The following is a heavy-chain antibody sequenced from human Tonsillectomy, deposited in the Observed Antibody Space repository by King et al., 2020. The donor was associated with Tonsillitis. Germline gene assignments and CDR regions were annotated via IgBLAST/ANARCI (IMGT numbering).Heavy chain of an antibody. CDR3: ASEIAYFDY. CDR2: INHSGSS. CDR1: GGSFSDYY. D-gene: IGHD2-21*01. Sequence: VQLQQWGTGLLKPSETLSLTCAVSGGSFSDYYWTWIRQPPGKGLEWIGEINHSGSSSYNPSLKSRVTISIDTSKSQFSLTLSSVTAADTAVYYCASEIAYFDYWGQGTLVTVSS. V-gene: IGHV4-34*01. J-gene: IGHJ4*02.